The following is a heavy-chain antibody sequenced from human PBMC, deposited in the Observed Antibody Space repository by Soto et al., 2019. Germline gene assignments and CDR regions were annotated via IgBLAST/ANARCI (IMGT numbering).Heavy chain of an antibody. CDR1: GFTFSSYG. CDR2: ISYDGSNK. V-gene: IGHV3-30*18. CDR3: AKDGQQWQGFYYYYGMDV. Sequence: GGSLRLSCAASGFTFSSYGMHWVRQAPGKGLEWVAVISYDGSNKYYADSVKGRFTISRDNSKNTLYLQMNSLRAEDTAVYYCAKDGQQWQGFYYYYGMDVWGQGTTVTSP. J-gene: IGHJ6*02. D-gene: IGHD6-19*01.